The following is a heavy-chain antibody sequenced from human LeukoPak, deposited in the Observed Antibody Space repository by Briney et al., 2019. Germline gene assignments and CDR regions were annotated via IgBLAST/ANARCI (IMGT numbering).Heavy chain of an antibody. CDR1: GFTFSDYY. Sequence: GGSLRLSCAASGFTFSDYYMFWIRQAPGKGLEWVSYISSSGSTIYYADSVKGRFTISRDNSKNTLDLHMNSLRAEDSAIYYCAKDAVGRERIPATGYFFDYWGQGTLVTVSS. CDR2: ISSSGSTI. V-gene: IGHV3-11*01. D-gene: IGHD2-2*01. J-gene: IGHJ4*02. CDR3: AKDAVGRERIPATGYFFDY.